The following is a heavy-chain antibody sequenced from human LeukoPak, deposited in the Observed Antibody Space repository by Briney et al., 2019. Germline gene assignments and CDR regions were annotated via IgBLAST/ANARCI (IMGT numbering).Heavy chain of an antibody. D-gene: IGHD3-22*01. CDR1: GDTFSSYA. Sequence: SVKVSCKASGDTFSSYAISWVRQAPGQGLEWMGGIIPIFGTANYAQKFQGRVTITADKSTSTAYMELSSLRSEDTAVYYCAREGSGYHNWFDPWGQGTLVIVSS. J-gene: IGHJ5*02. CDR3: AREGSGYHNWFDP. CDR2: IIPIFGTA. V-gene: IGHV1-69*06.